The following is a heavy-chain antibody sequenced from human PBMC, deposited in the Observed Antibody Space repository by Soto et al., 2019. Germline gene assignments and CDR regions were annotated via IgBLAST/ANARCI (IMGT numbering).Heavy chain of an antibody. D-gene: IGHD3-10*01. V-gene: IGHV3-13*01. J-gene: IGHJ3*02. CDR3: ARGGGFGEQYSDAFDI. Sequence: EVQLVETGGGLVQAGGSLRLSCAASGFTFSGHGMHWVRQAAGESLEWVSVIGTSGHAFYADSVKGRFTITREDAKNSXXLQMNSLRDGDTAVYYCARGGGFGEQYSDAFDIWGQGTMVTVSS. CDR1: GFTFSGHG. CDR2: IGTSGHA.